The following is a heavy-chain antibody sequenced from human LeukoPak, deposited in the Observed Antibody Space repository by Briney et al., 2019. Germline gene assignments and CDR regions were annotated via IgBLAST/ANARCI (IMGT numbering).Heavy chain of an antibody. D-gene: IGHD3-10*01. CDR2: ISWNSGSI. V-gene: IGHV3-9*01. CDR1: GFTFDDYA. Sequence: GRSLRLSCAAPGFTFDDYAMHWVRQAPGKGLEWVSGISWNSGSIGYADSVKGRFTISRDNAKNYLYLQMNSLRAEDTALYYCAKTYYGSGSYWYHYMDVWGKGTTVTVSS. J-gene: IGHJ6*03. CDR3: AKTYYGSGSYWYHYMDV.